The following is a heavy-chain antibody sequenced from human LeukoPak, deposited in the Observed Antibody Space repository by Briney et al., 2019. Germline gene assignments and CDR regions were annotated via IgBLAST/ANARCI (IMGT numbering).Heavy chain of an antibody. V-gene: IGHV3-7*01. D-gene: IGHD6-13*01. CDR1: GFTFTDYW. CDR2: IGQDGSEK. J-gene: IGHJ4*01. Sequence: GGSLRLSCAVSGFTFTDYWMNWVRQAPGKGLEWVASIGQDGSEKTYVDSVKGRFTISRDNTKNSLSLQVNSLRVEDTAVYYCARDGTAAGLYFDLWGQGTLVTVSS. CDR3: ARDGTAAGLYFDL.